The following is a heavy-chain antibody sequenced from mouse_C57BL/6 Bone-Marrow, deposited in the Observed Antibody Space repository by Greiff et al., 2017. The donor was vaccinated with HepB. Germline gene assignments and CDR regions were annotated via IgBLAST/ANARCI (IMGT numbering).Heavy chain of an antibody. CDR1: GYTFTSYW. CDR2: INPSSGYT. D-gene: IGHD2-5*01. CDR3: ARYDYSNSFAY. V-gene: IGHV1-7*01. J-gene: IGHJ3*01. Sequence: QVHVKQSGAELAKPGASVKLSCKASGYTFTSYWMHWVKQRPGQGLEWIGYINPSSGYTKYNQKFKDKATLTADKSSSTAYMQLSSLTYEDSAVYYCARYDYSNSFAYWGQGTLVTVSA.